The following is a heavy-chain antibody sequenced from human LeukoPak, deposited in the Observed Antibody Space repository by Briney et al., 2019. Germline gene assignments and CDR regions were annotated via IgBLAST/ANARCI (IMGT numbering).Heavy chain of an antibody. D-gene: IGHD1-26*01. CDR3: ARYRNSGSWTGYWFDT. J-gene: IGHJ5*02. V-gene: IGHV4-59*11. CDR2: ISYSGTT. CDR1: DDFISSHY. Sequence: PSETLSLTCSVSDDFISSHYWSWIRQPPGKGLEWIAYISYSGTTNYNPSLKSRVSISVDSSKNQFSLGLNSVTAADTAVYYCARYRNSGSWTGYWFDTWGQGVLVTVSS.